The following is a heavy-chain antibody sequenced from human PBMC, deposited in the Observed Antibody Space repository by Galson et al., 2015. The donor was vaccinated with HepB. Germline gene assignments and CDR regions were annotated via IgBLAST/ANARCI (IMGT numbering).Heavy chain of an antibody. J-gene: IGHJ3*02. CDR2: ISASGYDS. CDR1: GFSFPIYA. D-gene: IGHD1-26*01. V-gene: IGHV3-23*01. CDR3: AKVGVGGTYDALDI. Sequence: LRLYCAGSGFSFPIYAMSWVRQAPGKGLEWVAVISASGYDSYFADSVKGQFNISRDNSKNTLYLQMNSLRAGDTAVYFCAKVGVGGTYDALDIWGQGTMVTVSS.